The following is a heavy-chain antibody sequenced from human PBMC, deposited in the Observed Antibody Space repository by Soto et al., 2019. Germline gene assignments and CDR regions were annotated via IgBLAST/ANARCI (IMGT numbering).Heavy chain of an antibody. J-gene: IGHJ6*02. V-gene: IGHV3-23*01. CDR3: AKVTDYYYDSSGYYLRYYYYYGMDV. D-gene: IGHD3-22*01. CDR1: GFAFSSYA. Sequence: GGSLRLSCGASGFAFSSYAMSWVRQAPGKGLEWVSAISGSGGSTYYADSVKGRFTISRDNSKNTLYLQMNSLRAEDTAVYYCAKVTDYYYDSSGYYLRYYYYYGMDVWGQGTTVTVSS. CDR2: ISGSGGST.